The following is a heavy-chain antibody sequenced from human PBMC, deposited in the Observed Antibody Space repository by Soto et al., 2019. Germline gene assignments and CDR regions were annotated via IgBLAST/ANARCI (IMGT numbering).Heavy chain of an antibody. CDR2: IYYSGST. V-gene: IGHV4-31*03. J-gene: IGHJ4*02. D-gene: IGHD2-15*01. CDR1: GDSISSGGYY. Sequence: PSETLSLTCTVSGDSISSGGYYWSWIRQHQGKGLEWIGYIYYSGSTYYDPSLKSRVIISVDTSKNQFFLMLSSVTAADTALYYCARGSTVAASLFDYWGQGTLVTVSS. CDR3: ARGSTVAASLFDY.